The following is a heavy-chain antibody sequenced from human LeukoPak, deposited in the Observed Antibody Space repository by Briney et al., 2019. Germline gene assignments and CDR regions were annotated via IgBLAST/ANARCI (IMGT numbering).Heavy chain of an antibody. CDR3: ARAWYEY. V-gene: IGHV3-23*01. CDR2: ICGSGSYT. Sequence: GGSLRLSCAASGVTFSTYSMIWVRQPPGKGLEWVSVICGSGSYTYYADSVKGRFTISRDNSKDTLYLQMNCLRAEDPAVYYCARAWYEYWGQGPLVPVSS. D-gene: IGHD6-13*01. J-gene: IGHJ1*01. CDR1: GVTFSTYS.